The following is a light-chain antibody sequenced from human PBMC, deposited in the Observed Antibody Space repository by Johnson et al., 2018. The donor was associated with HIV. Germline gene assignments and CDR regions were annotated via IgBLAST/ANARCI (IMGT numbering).Light chain of an antibody. V-gene: IGLV1-51*01. Sequence: QPVLTQPPSVSAAPGQKVTISCSGSSSNIGNNYVSWYQQLPGRAPKLLIYDNNKRPSGIPDRFSGSKSGTSATLGITGLQTGDEADYYCGTWYSSLSANVFGTGTRVTVL. J-gene: IGLJ1*01. CDR1: SSNIGNNY. CDR3: GTWYSSLSANV. CDR2: DNN.